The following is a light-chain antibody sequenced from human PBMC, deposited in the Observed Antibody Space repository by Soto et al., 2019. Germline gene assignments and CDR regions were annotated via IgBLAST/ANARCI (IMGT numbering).Light chain of an antibody. Sequence: DIQMTQSPSSLSASVRDRVTITCRASRSMDSYLNWYQQKEGQAPTLLIYAASTLERGVPSRFSGSGSGTDFTLTISRREPEDLAVYYCQQYGSSPSTFGQGTKVDI. V-gene: IGKV1-39*01. CDR3: QQYGSSPST. CDR1: RSMDSY. CDR2: AAS. J-gene: IGKJ1*01.